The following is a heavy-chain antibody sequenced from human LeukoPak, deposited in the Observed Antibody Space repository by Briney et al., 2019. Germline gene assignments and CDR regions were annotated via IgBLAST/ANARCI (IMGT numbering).Heavy chain of an antibody. CDR1: GFTFGKYW. CDR2: IKQDGSEK. D-gene: IGHD3-9*01. V-gene: IGHV3-7*03. CDR3: AGGTGFIIKD. Sequence: PGGSLRLSCVASGFTFGKYWMNWVRRAPGKGLEWVANIKQDGSEKNYVDSVKGRFTISRDNAKNSLYLQMNNLRVEDTAMYYCAGGTGFIIKDWGQGTLVTVSS. J-gene: IGHJ4*02.